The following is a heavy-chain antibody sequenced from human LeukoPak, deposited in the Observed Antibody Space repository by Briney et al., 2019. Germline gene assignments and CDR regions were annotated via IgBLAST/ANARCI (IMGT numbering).Heavy chain of an antibody. V-gene: IGHV1-46*01. J-gene: IGHJ5*02. Sequence: ASVKVSCKAFGYTFTSNYMHWVRQAPGQGPEWMGVISPSGGSTTYAQKFQGRVTLTRDMSTSTDYLELSSLRSEDTAVYYCARESGSYLWRSWLNPWGQGTLVTVSS. CDR3: ARESGSYLWRSWLNP. CDR1: GYTFTSNY. CDR2: ISPSGGST. D-gene: IGHD3-16*01.